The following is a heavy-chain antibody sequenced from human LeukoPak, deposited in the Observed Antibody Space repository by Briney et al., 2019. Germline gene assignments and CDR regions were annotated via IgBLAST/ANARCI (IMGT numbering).Heavy chain of an antibody. CDR2: INHSGST. D-gene: IGHD3-3*01. CDR3: ARGYYNYDFWSGYYLFDY. V-gene: IGHV4-34*01. J-gene: IGHJ4*02. CDR1: GGSFSGYY. Sequence: SETLSLTCAVYGGSFSGYYWSWIRQPPGKGLEWIGEINHSGSTNYNPSLKSRVTISVDTSKNQFSLKLSSVTAADTAVYYCARGYYNYDFWSGYYLFDYWGQGTLVTVSS.